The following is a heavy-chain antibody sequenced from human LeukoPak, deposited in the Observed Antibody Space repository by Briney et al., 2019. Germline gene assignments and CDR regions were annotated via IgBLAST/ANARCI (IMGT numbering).Heavy chain of an antibody. CDR2: IYSGGSS. CDR1: GFTVSNNY. J-gene: IGHJ4*02. CDR3: ARDCYTTGCY. V-gene: IGHV3-66*01. D-gene: IGHD3-16*02. Sequence: GGSLRLSCAASGFTVSNNYMSWVRQAPGKGLEWVSVIYSGGSSYYADSVKGRFTISRDNSKNTLFLQMNSLRVEDTAVYYCARDCYTTGCYWGQGTLVTVSS.